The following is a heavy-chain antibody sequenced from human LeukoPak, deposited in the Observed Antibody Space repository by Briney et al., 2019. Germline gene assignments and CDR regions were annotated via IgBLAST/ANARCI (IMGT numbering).Heavy chain of an antibody. CDR3: AIVPDEAHQEMATLYYFDY. Sequence: SETLSLTCTVSGGSISTYYWSWIRQPPGKGLEWIGEINHSGSTNYNPSLKSRVTISVDTSKNQFSLKLSSVTAADTAVYYCAIVPDEAHQEMATLYYFDYWGQGTLVTVSS. D-gene: IGHD5-24*01. CDR1: GGSISTYY. J-gene: IGHJ4*02. CDR2: INHSGST. V-gene: IGHV4-34*01.